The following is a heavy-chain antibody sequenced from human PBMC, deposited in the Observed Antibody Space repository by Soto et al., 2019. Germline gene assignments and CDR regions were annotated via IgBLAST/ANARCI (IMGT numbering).Heavy chain of an antibody. CDR2: ISAYNTNT. CDR1: GYTFTSYH. CDR3: ARDTPPTDY. J-gene: IGHJ4*02. V-gene: IGHV1-18*01. Sequence: ASVKVSCKTSGYTFTSYHISWVRPAPGQGLEWMGWISAYNTNTNYAQKFQGRVTMTTDTLTSTAYMELRSLRSDDTAVYYCARDTPPTDYWGQGTLVTVS.